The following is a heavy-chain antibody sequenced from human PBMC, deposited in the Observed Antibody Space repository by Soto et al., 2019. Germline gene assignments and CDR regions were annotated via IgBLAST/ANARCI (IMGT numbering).Heavy chain of an antibody. J-gene: IGHJ6*03. D-gene: IGHD1-1*01. CDR2: IYYSGST. Sequence: PSETLSLTCTVSGGSISSGGYYWSWIRQHPGKGLEWIGYIYYSGSTYYNPSLKSRVTISVDTSKNQFSLKLSSVTAADTAVYYCARARNLRGLNYYYYMDVWGKGTTVTVSS. CDR3: ARARNLRGLNYYYYMDV. CDR1: GGSISSGGYY. V-gene: IGHV4-31*03.